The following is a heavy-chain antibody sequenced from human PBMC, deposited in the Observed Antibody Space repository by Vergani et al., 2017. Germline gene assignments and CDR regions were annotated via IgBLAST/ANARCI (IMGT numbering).Heavy chain of an antibody. CDR1: GGSISSSSYY. D-gene: IGHD1-26*01. V-gene: IGHV4-39*01. CDR2: IYYSGST. Sequence: QLQLQESGPGLVKPSETLSLTCTVSGGSISSSSYYWGWIRQPPGKGLEWIGSIYYSGSTYYNPSLKSRVTISVDTSKNQFSLKLSSVTAAETAVYYCARLSGSYSSVDYWGQGTLVTVSS. CDR3: ARLSGSYSSVDY. J-gene: IGHJ4*02.